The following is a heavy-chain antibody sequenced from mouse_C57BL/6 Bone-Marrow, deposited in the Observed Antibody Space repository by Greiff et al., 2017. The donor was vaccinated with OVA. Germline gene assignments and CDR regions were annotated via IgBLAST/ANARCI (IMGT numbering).Heavy chain of an antibody. CDR3: ARGGYGKNYAMDY. V-gene: IGHV3-6*01. D-gene: IGHD2-10*02. CDR2: ISYDGSN. CDR1: GYSITSGYY. J-gene: IGHJ4*01. Sequence: EVKLVESGPGLVKPSQSLSLTCSVTGYSITSGYYWNWIRQFPGNKLEWMGYISYDGSNNYNPSLKNRISITRDTSKNQFFLKLNSVTTEDTATYYCARGGYGKNYAMDYWGQGTSVTVSS.